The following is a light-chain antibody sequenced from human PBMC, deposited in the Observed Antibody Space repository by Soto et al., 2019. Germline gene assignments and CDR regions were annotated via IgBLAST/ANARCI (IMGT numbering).Light chain of an antibody. Sequence: IVMAQSPANLSVSPGETVTLSRGASQSVSSNLAWYQHKPGQAHRLLISGASTRATGLTARFSGSGSGTEFTLTISSLQSEDFAVYYCQQYNNWPGTFGQGTKVDIK. V-gene: IGKV3-15*01. J-gene: IGKJ1*01. CDR2: GAS. CDR1: QSVSSN. CDR3: QQYNNWPGT.